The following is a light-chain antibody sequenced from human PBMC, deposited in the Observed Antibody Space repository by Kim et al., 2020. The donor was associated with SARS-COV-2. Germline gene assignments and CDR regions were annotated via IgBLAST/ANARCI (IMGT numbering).Light chain of an antibody. V-gene: IGKV3-11*01. CDR1: QSVSNY. J-gene: IGKJ4*01. CDR2: DAS. CDR3: QQRSNWPLT. Sequence: LFPGERATRSCRASQSVSNYLVWYQQKPGQPPRLLIYDASNRATGIPARFSGSGSRTDFTLTINSLETEDFAVYYCQQRSNWPLTFGGGTKVDIK.